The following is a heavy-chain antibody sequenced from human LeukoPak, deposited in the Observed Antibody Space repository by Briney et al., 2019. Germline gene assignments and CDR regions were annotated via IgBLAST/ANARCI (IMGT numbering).Heavy chain of an antibody. J-gene: IGHJ4*02. CDR1: GGSISSYY. V-gene: IGHV4-4*07. Sequence: PSETLSLTCTVSGGSISSYYWSWIRQPAGKGLEWIGRIYTSGSTNYNPSLKSRVTMSVDTSKNQFSLKLRSVTAADTAVYCCAREDSSSWYLTLFDYWGQGTLVTVSS. CDR2: IYTSGST. D-gene: IGHD6-13*01. CDR3: AREDSSSWYLTLFDY.